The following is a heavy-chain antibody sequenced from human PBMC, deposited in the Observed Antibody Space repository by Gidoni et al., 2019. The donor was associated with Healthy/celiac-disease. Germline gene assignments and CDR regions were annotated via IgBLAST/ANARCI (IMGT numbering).Heavy chain of an antibody. D-gene: IGHD1-26*01. CDR3: ARRSQYYFDY. CDR1: GGSISSGAYY. J-gene: IGHJ4*02. CDR2: IYYSGST. V-gene: IGHV4-31*01. Sequence: QVQLQESGPGLVKHSQTLSLTRTVSGGSISSGAYYWSWIRQHPGKGLEWSGYIYYSGSTYYNPSLKSLVTISVDTSKNQFSLKLSSVTAADTAVYYCARRSQYYFDYWGQGTLVTVSS.